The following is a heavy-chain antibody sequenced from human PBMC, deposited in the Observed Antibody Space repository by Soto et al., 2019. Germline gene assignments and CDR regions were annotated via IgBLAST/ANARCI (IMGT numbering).Heavy chain of an antibody. CDR2: ISTYNGNT. Sequence: QVQLVQSGAEVKKPGASVKVSCKASGYTFTSYGISWVRQAPGQGLEWVGWISTYNGNTNYVQKLQGRVTMTTDTSTSTAYMDLRSLRSDDTAMYYCARDQEDHNSGSGLWGQGTLVTVSS. CDR3: ARDQEDHNSGSGL. CDR1: GYTFTSYG. J-gene: IGHJ4*02. V-gene: IGHV1-18*01. D-gene: IGHD3-10*01.